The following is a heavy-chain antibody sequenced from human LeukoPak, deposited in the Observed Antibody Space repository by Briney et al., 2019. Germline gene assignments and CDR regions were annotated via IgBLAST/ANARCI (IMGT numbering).Heavy chain of an antibody. CDR3: ARVHRSLYSSGWNDAFDI. D-gene: IGHD6-19*01. Sequence: PGGSLRLSCAASGFTFSSYAMHWVRQAPGKGLEWVAVISYDGSNKYYADSVKGRFTVSRDNSKNTLYLQMNSLRAEDTAVYYCARVHRSLYSSGWNDAFDIWGQGTMVTVSS. V-gene: IGHV3-30*04. J-gene: IGHJ3*02. CDR2: ISYDGSNK. CDR1: GFTFSSYA.